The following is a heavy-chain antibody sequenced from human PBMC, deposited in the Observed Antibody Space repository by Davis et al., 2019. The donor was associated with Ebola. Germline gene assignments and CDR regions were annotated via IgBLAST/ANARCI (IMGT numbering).Heavy chain of an antibody. J-gene: IGHJ4*02. CDR3: SRLRRAEAENY. Sequence: GESLKISCAASGFTFSSYAMHWVRQAPGKGLEWVAVISYDGSNKYYADSVKGRFTISRDNSKNTLYLQMNSLRAEDTAMYYCSRLRRAEAENYWGQGTLVTVSS. CDR2: ISYDGSNK. V-gene: IGHV3-30*04. CDR1: GFTFSSYA. D-gene: IGHD1-14*01.